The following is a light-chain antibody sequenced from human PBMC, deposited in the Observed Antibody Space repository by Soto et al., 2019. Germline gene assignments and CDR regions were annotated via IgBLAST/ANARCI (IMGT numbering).Light chain of an antibody. Sequence: EIVLTQSPDNLSVSPGESANLSCRASQSVGPNLVWYQQKFGQAPRLLIYGVSTRPTGVPARFSGSGSGTAFTLTNSSLQPEDFAVYYGHQYNNWPSWTFGQGTKVEIK. J-gene: IGKJ1*01. V-gene: IGKV3-15*01. CDR2: GVS. CDR1: QSVGPN. CDR3: HQYNNWPSWT.